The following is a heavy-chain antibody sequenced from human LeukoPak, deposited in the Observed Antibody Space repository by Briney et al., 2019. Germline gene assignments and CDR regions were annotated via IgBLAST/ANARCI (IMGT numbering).Heavy chain of an antibody. CDR3: ARVAAPRSNDY. Sequence: GGSLGLSCAASGFTFDDYAMHWVRQAPGKGLECVAVASYDGGNKYYADSVKGRFTISRDNSKNTLYLQMNSLKTEDTAVYFCARVAAPRSNDYWGQGTLVTVSS. D-gene: IGHD6-13*01. CDR2: ASYDGGNK. J-gene: IGHJ4*02. V-gene: IGHV3-30-3*01. CDR1: GFTFDDYA.